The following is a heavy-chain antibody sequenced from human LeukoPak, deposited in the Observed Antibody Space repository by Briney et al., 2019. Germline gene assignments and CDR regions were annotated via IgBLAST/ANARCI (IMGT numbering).Heavy chain of an antibody. CDR1: GFSFSSYD. CDR3: AKGHGSGTYWVFND. V-gene: IGHV3-23*01. D-gene: IGHD3-10*01. CDR2: ITGSGGRT. Sequence: GGTLRLSCAGSGFSFSSYDMSWVRQAPGKGLEWVSGITGSGGRTYYADSVKGRFTISRDNSQNTLYLQMNSLRAEDTAVYYCAKGHGSGTYWVFNDWGQGTLVTVSS. J-gene: IGHJ4*02.